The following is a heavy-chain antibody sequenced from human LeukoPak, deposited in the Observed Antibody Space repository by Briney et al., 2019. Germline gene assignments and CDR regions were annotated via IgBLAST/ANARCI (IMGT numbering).Heavy chain of an antibody. J-gene: IGHJ4*02. CDR2: VGTGADT. D-gene: IGHD5-18*01. CDR1: GFTVSSNY. CDR3: ARVSRGYSYGCDY. Sequence: GGSLRLSCAASGFTVSSNYMSWVRQAPGKGLEWVSAVGTGADTYYADSVKGRFTISRDNAKNSLYLQMNSLRAEDTAVYYCARVSRGYSYGCDYWGQGTLVTVSS. V-gene: IGHV3-66*01.